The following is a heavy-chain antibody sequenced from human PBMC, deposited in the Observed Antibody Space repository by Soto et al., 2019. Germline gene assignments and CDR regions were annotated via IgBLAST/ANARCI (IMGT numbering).Heavy chain of an antibody. D-gene: IGHD4-17*01. Sequence: PGESLEISCKGSGYTFTNYWIVCVRQIPGKGLEWMGIIYPGDSDTRYSPSFQGQVTISADRSISTAYLQWSSLKASDTGMYYCARYPTLTDYFFHGMEVWGQGTKVTVSS. CDR1: GYTFTNYW. V-gene: IGHV5-51*01. CDR3: ARYPTLTDYFFHGMEV. J-gene: IGHJ6*02. CDR2: IYPGDSDT.